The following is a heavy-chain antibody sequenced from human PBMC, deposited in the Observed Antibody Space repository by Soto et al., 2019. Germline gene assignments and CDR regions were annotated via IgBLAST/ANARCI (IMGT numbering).Heavy chain of an antibody. CDR2: VYPSGTT. J-gene: IGHJ6*02. D-gene: IGHD2-15*01. Sequence: QVQLQESGPGLLKPSGTLSLTCAVSGGSISSPNWRSSLRQSPGKGLEWIGEVYPSGTTNYNPSLKSRVTISLENSKNHFSLMMTSVCAADTAIYYCAKEVVVAAGAIRGYGLDVWGPGTTVTVSS. CDR3: AKEVVVAAGAIRGYGLDV. V-gene: IGHV4-4*02. CDR1: GGSISSPNW.